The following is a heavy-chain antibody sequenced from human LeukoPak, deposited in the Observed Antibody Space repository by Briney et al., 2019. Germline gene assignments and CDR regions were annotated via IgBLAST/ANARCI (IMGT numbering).Heavy chain of an antibody. V-gene: IGHV3-11*03. CDR2: ISSSSSYT. D-gene: IGHD6-13*01. CDR1: GFTFSDYY. CDR3: SVSPHSSTDY. J-gene: IGHJ4*02. Sequence: PGGSLRLSCAASGFTFSDYYMSWIRQAPGKGLEWVSYISSSSSYTDYADSVKGRFTISRDNARNSLFLQMDSLRAEDTAVYYCSVSPHSSTDYWGQGTLVTVSS.